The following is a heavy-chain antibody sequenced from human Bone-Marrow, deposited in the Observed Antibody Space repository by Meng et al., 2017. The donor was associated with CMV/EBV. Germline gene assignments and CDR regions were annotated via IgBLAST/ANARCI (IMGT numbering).Heavy chain of an antibody. D-gene: IGHD2-2*01. Sequence: ASVKVSCKASGYTFTSYDINWVRQATGQGLEWMGWMNPNSGNTGYAQKFQGRVTITRNTSISTAYMELSSLRSEDTAVYYCARISGRYCSSTSCHSGYYYGMDVWGQGTTVTVSS. V-gene: IGHV1-8*03. CDR2: MNPNSGNT. CDR1: GYTFTSYD. CDR3: ARISGRYCSSTSCHSGYYYGMDV. J-gene: IGHJ6*02.